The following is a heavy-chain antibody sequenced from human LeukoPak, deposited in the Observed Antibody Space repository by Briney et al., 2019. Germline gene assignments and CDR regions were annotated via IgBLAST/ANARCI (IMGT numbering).Heavy chain of an antibody. CDR2: INHSGST. D-gene: IGHD3-10*01. Sequence: SETLSLTCAVYGGSFSGYYWTWIRQPPGKGLEWIGEINHSGSTNYNPSLKGRVTVSVDTSKNQFSLKLTSVTAADTAVYYCARLRWSSYGSGSYYNGKYYFDYWGQGTLVTVSS. J-gene: IGHJ4*02. V-gene: IGHV4-34*01. CDR3: ARLRWSSYGSGSYYNGKYYFDY. CDR1: GGSFSGYY.